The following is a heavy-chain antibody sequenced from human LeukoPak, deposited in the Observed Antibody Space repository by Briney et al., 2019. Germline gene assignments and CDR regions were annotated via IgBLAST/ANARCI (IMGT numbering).Heavy chain of an antibody. CDR1: GFTFSSYG. J-gene: IGHJ3*02. CDR2: ISYDGSNK. CDR3: AKVDSSGYYYDAFDI. Sequence: PGRSLRLSCAASGFTFSSYGMHWVRQAPGKGLEWVAVISYDGSNKYYADSVKGRFTISRDNSKNTLYLQMNSLRAEDTAVYYCAKVDSSGYYYDAFDIWGQGTMVTVSS. D-gene: IGHD3-22*01. V-gene: IGHV3-30*18.